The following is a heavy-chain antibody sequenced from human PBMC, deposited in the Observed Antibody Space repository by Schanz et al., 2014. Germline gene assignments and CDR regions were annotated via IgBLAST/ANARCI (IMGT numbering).Heavy chain of an antibody. D-gene: IGHD1-1*01. CDR2: IKQDGIEK. V-gene: IGHV3-30*18. J-gene: IGHJ4*02. CDR3: TKFETRTGTNY. CDR1: GFSFSDYG. Sequence: QVQLVESGGGVVQPGRSLRLSCAGSGFSFSDYGMHWVRQAPGRGLEWVANIKQDGIEKYYADSVKGRFTISRDNSKNTLYLQMNSLRAEDTAVYYCTKFETRTGTNYWGQGTLVTVSS.